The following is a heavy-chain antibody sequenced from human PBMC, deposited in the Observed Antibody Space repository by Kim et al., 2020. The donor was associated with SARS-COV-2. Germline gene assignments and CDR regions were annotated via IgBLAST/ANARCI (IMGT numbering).Heavy chain of an antibody. D-gene: IGHD3-3*01. CDR2: INTNTGNP. CDR3: ASDGFSTIFGVVISYYGMDV. CDR1: GYTFTSYA. V-gene: IGHV7-4-1*02. Sequence: ASVKVSCKASGYTFTSYAMNWVRQAPGQGLEWMGWINTNTGNPTYAQGFTGRFVFYLDTSVSTAYLQISSLKAEDTAVYYCASDGFSTIFGVVISYYGMDVWGQGTTVTVYS. J-gene: IGHJ6*02.